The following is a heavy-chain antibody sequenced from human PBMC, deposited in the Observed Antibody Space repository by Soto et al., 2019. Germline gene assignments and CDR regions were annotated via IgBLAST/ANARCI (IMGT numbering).Heavy chain of an antibody. V-gene: IGHV1-69*02. CDR1: GDTFSIYT. Sequence: QVQLVQSGSEVKEPGSSVRVSCKTSGDTFSIYTIIWVRQAPGQGLEWMGRVLPFLDITSYSQRFQGRVTITADRSTTTAYTEPTSLRSEDTAVYYCARDRDNSNWPNFDSWGQGTLVTVSS. CDR2: VLPFLDIT. CDR3: ARDRDNSNWPNFDS. D-gene: IGHD6-13*01. J-gene: IGHJ4*02.